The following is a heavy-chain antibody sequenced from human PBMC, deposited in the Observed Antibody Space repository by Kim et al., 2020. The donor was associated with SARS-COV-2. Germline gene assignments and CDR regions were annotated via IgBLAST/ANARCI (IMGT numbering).Heavy chain of an antibody. D-gene: IGHD5-12*01. CDR2: ISYSRST. CDR1: GGSISPYY. CDR3: ARSSHAFRDGYNPFDY. Sequence: ETLSLTCTVSGGSISPYYWSWIRQPPGKGLEWIGYISYSRSTNCNPSLKSRVTISLDTSKNQFSLRLSSVTAADTAVYYCARSSHAFRDGYNPFDYWGQGTLVTVSS. J-gene: IGHJ4*02. V-gene: IGHV4-59*01.